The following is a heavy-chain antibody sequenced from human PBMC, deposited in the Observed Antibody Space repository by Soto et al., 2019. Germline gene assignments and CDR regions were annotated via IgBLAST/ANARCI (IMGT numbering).Heavy chain of an antibody. CDR2: IYYSGST. Sequence: SETLSLTCTVSGVSISSYYLSWIRQPPGKGLEWIGYIYYSGSTNYNPYLKSRVTISVDTSKNQFPLQLSSVTAADTAVYYCGRGPGIEADGARYYYRMDVWGQGTTVTVSS. J-gene: IGHJ6*02. D-gene: IGHD6-13*01. CDR3: GRGPGIEADGARYYYRMDV. CDR1: GVSISSYY. V-gene: IGHV4-59*01.